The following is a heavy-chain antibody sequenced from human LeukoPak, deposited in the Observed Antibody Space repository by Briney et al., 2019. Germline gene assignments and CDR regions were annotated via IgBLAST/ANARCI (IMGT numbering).Heavy chain of an antibody. D-gene: IGHD6-19*01. V-gene: IGHV1-69*13. Sequence: ASVKVSCKASGGTFSSYAISWVRQAPGQGLEWMGGIIPIFGTANYAQKFQGRVTITADESTSTAYMELSSLRSEDTAVYYCARYYSSGWSYYYGMGVWGQGTTVTVSS. CDR2: IIPIFGTA. CDR3: ARYYSSGWSYYYGMGV. J-gene: IGHJ6*02. CDR1: GGTFSSYA.